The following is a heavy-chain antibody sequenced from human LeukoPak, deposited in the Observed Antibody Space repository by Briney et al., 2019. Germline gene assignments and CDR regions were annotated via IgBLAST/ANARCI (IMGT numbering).Heavy chain of an antibody. D-gene: IGHD3-10*01. J-gene: IGHJ4*02. V-gene: IGHV3-30*18. Sequence: GGSLRLSCAASGFTFISYDMHWVRQAPGKGLEWVALISYDGSNKYYADPVKGRFTTSRDNSKNTLYLQMSSLRAEDTAVYYCAKINYYGSGSYSYYFDYWGQGTLVTVSS. CDR2: ISYDGSNK. CDR3: AKINYYGSGSYSYYFDY. CDR1: GFTFISYD.